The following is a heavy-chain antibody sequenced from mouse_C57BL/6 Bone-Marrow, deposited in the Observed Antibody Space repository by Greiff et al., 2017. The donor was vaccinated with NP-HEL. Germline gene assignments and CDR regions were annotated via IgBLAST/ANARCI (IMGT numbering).Heavy chain of an antibody. CDR2: IDPENGDP. CDR3: TAAQATWGFAY. J-gene: IGHJ3*01. D-gene: IGHD3-2*02. CDR1: GFNIKDDY. Sequence: EVQLQQSGAELVRPGASVKLSCTASGFNIKDDYMHWVKQRPEQGLEWIGWIDPENGDPEYASKFQGKATITADTSSNTAYLQLSSLTSEDTAVYYCTAAQATWGFAYWGQGTLVTVSA. V-gene: IGHV14-4*01.